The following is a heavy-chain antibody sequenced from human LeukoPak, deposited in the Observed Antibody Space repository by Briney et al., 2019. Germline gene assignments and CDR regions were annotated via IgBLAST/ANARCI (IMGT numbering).Heavy chain of an antibody. Sequence: PSENLSLTCSVSGDTISSHYWSWIRQSPGEGLEWIGYVSYSGTTNYNPSLKSQVTISVDTAKNQFSLKLTSVIAADTAVYYCARDLQRHDAFDIWGQGTMVTVSS. J-gene: IGHJ3*02. CDR1: GDTISSHY. CDR2: VSYSGTT. CDR3: ARDLQRHDAFDI. V-gene: IGHV4-59*11.